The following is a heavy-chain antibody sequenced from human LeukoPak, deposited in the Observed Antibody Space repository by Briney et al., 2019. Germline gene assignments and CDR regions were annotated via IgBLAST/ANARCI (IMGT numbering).Heavy chain of an antibody. CDR2: ISGSGGST. CDR1: GFTLSSYS. V-gene: IGHV3-23*01. Sequence: GGSLRLSCAASGFTLSSYSMNWVRQAPGKGLEWVSAISGSGGSTYYADSVKGRFTISRDNSKNTLYLQMNSLRAEDTAVYYCAKDLLFSGGSRTRGYSYGYDYFDYWGQGTLVTVSS. J-gene: IGHJ4*02. CDR3: AKDLLFSGGSRTRGYSYGYDYFDY. D-gene: IGHD5-18*01.